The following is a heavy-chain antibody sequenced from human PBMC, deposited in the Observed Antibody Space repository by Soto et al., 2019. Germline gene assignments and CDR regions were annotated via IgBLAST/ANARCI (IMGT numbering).Heavy chain of an antibody. Sequence: SVKVSCKASGGTFSTSALTWVRQAPGQGLEWMGTIIPIFGARTYAQKFQGRVTISADESTRTVHMEMTRLTSDDTAVYYCARDHPETNWGQGTLVTVYS. J-gene: IGHJ1*01. CDR2: IIPIFGAR. CDR1: GGTFSTSA. V-gene: IGHV1-69*13. CDR3: ARDHPETN.